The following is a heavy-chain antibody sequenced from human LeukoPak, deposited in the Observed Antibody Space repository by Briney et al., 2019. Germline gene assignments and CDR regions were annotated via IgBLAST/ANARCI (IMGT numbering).Heavy chain of an antibody. J-gene: IGHJ4*02. CDR2: IKSKTDGGTT. CDR1: GFTFSSYS. CDR3: TTDPHEGGYCSSTSCYPNGSFDY. D-gene: IGHD2-2*01. V-gene: IGHV3-15*01. Sequence: GGSLRLSCAASGFTFSSYSMNWVRQAPGKGLEWVGRIKSKTDGGTTDYAAPVKGRFTISRDDSKNTLYLQMNSLKTEDTAVYYCTTDPHEGGYCSSTSCYPNGSFDYWGQGTLVTVSS.